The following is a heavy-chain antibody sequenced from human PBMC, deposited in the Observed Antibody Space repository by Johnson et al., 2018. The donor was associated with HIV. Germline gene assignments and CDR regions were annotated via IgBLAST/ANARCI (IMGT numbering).Heavy chain of an antibody. D-gene: IGHD3-22*01. V-gene: IGHV3-30*02. CDR1: GFTFSSYG. CDR3: AKEQSVVVIGIGAFDI. CDR2: IRYDGSNK. Sequence: QVQLVESGGGVVQPGGSLRLSCEASGFTFSSYGMHWVRQAPGKGLEWVAFIRYDGSNKYYADSVKGRFTISRDNSKNTLYLQMNSLRAEDTAVYYCAKEQSVVVIGIGAFDIWGQGTMVTVSS. J-gene: IGHJ3*02.